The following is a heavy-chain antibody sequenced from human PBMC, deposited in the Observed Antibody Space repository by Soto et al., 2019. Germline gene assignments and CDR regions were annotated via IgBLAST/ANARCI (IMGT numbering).Heavy chain of an antibody. CDR3: ARDRSNDILTGYYKGPIDY. J-gene: IGHJ4*02. V-gene: IGHV1-3*01. CDR2: INAGNGNT. D-gene: IGHD3-9*01. Sequence: GASVKVSCKASGYTFTSYAMHWVRQAPGQRLEWMGWINAGNGNTKYSQKFQGRVTITRDTSASTAYMELSSLRSEDTAVYYCARDRSNDILTGYYKGPIDYWGQGTLVTVSS. CDR1: GYTFTSYA.